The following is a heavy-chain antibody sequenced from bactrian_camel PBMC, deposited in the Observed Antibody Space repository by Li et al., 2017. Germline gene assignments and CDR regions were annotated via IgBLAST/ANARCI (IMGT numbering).Heavy chain of an antibody. CDR3: AAEPAGGMSVTT. V-gene: IGHV3S55*01. CDR2: IGSDDII. Sequence: HVQLVESGGGSVQAGGSLTLSCATSGYTFDGYCMAWFRQALGKERELVSRIGSDDIIKYADSVKGQFTMSRDNANNTVYLQMNNLKPEDTAAYFCAAEPAGGMSVTTGARAPRSPSP. CDR1: GYTFDGYC. J-gene: IGHJ4*01. D-gene: IGHD2*01.